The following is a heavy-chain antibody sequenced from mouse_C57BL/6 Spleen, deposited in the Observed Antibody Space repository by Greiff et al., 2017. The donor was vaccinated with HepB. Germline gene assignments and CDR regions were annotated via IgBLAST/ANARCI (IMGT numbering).Heavy chain of an antibody. CDR3: AKLRPGFAY. CDR2: ISDGGSYT. V-gene: IGHV5-4*01. J-gene: IGHJ3*01. Sequence: EVQLMESGGGLVKPGGSLKLSCAASGFTFSSYAMSWVRQTPEKRLEWVATISDGGSYTYYPDNVKGRFTISRDNAKNNLYLQMSHLKSEDTAMYYCAKLRPGFAYWGQGTLVTVSA. D-gene: IGHD2-4*01. CDR1: GFTFSSYA.